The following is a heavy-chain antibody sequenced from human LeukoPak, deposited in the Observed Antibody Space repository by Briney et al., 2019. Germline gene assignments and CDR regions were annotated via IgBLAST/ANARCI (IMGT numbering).Heavy chain of an antibody. CDR2: IRGSGRHT. Sequence: GGSLRLSCVASGFTFSNYAMMWVRQTQDKRLELVSAIRGSGRHTFYADSVKGRFTISRDNFRNTLYLQMNSLRADDSAVYYCARDPNGDYIGAFDFQRWGLGTLVTVSS. V-gene: IGHV3-23*01. CDR1: GFTFSNYA. CDR3: ARDPNGDYIGAFDFQR. D-gene: IGHD4-17*01. J-gene: IGHJ1*01.